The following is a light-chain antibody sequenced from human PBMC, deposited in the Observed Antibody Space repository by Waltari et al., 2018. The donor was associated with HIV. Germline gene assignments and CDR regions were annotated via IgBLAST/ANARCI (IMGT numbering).Light chain of an antibody. V-gene: IGKV3-11*01. J-gene: IGKJ1*01. CDR3: HQYGTSPRT. CDR1: QSVSSY. Sequence: DIVLTQSPATLSLSPGERATLSCRASQSVSSYLAWYQQKPGQAPRLLIYEASNRATGIPARFSGSGSGTDFTLTISRLEPEDFAVFYCHQYGTSPRTFGQGTKVDIK. CDR2: EAS.